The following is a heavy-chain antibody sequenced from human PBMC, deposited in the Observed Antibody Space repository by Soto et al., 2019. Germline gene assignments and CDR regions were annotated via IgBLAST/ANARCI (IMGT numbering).Heavy chain of an antibody. J-gene: IGHJ4*02. D-gene: IGHD3-10*01. CDR2: SIPMLGMS. CDR1: GDTFSTYT. CDR3: ASSYGSGSRAFDF. Sequence: QVHLVQSGAEVKKPGSSVKVSCKASGDTFSTYTINWVRQAPGQRLEWMGRSIPMLGMSNYALKFQGRVTSTADRSTNTVYLHLSSLSSDDTAVYYCASSYGSGSRAFDFWGQGTLVTVSS. V-gene: IGHV1-69*02.